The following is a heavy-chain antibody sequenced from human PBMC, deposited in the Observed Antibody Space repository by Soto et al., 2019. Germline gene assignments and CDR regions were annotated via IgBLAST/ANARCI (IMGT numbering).Heavy chain of an antibody. CDR1: GFTFSSYA. Sequence: EVQLVESGGGLVQPGGSLRLSCAASGFTFSSYAMHWVRQAPGKGLEYVSDISSNGGSTDYANSVKGRFTISRDNSKNTLYLQMVSLRAEDMAVYYCARRGYSGYEIDYWGQGTLVTVSS. CDR3: ARRGYSGYEIDY. V-gene: IGHV3-64*01. J-gene: IGHJ4*02. D-gene: IGHD5-12*01. CDR2: ISSNGGST.